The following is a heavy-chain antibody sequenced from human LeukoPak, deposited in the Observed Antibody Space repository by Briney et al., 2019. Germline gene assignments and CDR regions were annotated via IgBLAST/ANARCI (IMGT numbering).Heavy chain of an antibody. CDR2: IYSGGST. Sequence: GGSLRLSCAASGFSFSTYSMSWVRQAPGKGLEWVSVIYSGGSTYYADSVKGRFTISRDNSKNTLYLQMNSLRAEDAAVYYCASELAYCGGDCSSAFDFWGQGTMVTVSS. CDR3: ASELAYCGGDCSSAFDF. CDR1: GFSFSTYS. J-gene: IGHJ3*01. D-gene: IGHD2-21*02. V-gene: IGHV3-66*01.